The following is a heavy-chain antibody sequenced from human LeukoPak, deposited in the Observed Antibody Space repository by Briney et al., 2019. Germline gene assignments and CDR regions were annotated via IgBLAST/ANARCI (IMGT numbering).Heavy chain of an antibody. V-gene: IGHV3-49*04. J-gene: IGHJ5*02. Sequence: GGSLRLSCTASGFTFGDYAMSWARQAPGKGLEWVGFIRSKTHGGTTEYAASVKGRFIISRDDSRSIAYLRMNSLKTEDTAVYYCTRAPSLSWFDPWGQGTLVTVSS. CDR2: IRSKTHGGTT. D-gene: IGHD3-10*01. CDR3: TRAPSLSWFDP. CDR1: GFTFGDYA.